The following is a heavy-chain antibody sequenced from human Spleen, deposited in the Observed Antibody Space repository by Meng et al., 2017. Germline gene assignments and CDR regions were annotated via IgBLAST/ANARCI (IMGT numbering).Heavy chain of an antibody. V-gene: IGHV1-18*04. CDR2: INAHNENI. Sequence: ASVKVSCKASGYSFVDYGVDWVRQAPGQGLEWIGWINAHNENIDSAQTFQGRLTMTTDTSTTTSYMELSSPSSDVTAVYYCARVADYSDSSANFCTHSNIFDNWGQGTLVTVSS. CDR1: GYSFVDYG. J-gene: IGHJ4*02. CDR3: ARVADYSDSSANFCTHSNIFDN. D-gene: IGHD3-22*01.